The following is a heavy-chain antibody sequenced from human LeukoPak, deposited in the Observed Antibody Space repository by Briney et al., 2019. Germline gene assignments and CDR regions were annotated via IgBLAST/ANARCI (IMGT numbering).Heavy chain of an antibody. CDR1: GFTFRSYT. V-gene: IGHV3-21*01. CDR2: ISISSSSI. J-gene: IGHJ4*02. D-gene: IGHD2-2*01. CDR3: ARGFCTSPSCSGSY. Sequence: GESLRLSCAASGFTFRSYTMNWGRHAPGKGLEWVSSISISSSSIYYADSVKGRFTISRDNAKKSLYLQMNSLRAEDTAMYYCARGFCTSPSCSGSYWGQGTLVTVSS.